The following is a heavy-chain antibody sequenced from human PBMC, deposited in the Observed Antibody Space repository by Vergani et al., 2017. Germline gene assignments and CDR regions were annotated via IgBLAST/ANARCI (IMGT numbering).Heavy chain of an antibody. Sequence: EVQLLESGGGLVQPGGSLRLSCAASGFTFSSYAMSWVRQAPGKGLEWVSAISGSGGSTYYADSVKGRFTISRDNSKNTLYLQMNSLRAEDTAVYCCAKCDFWSGYPLYYFDYWGQGTLVTVSS. D-gene: IGHD3-3*01. J-gene: IGHJ4*02. CDR3: AKCDFWSGYPLYYFDY. V-gene: IGHV3-23*01. CDR2: ISGSGGST. CDR1: GFTFSSYA.